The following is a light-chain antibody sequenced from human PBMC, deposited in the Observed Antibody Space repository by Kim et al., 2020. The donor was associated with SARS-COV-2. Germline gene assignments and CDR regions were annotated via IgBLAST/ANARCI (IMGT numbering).Light chain of an antibody. CDR3: LQHSNFPIT. V-gene: IGKV1-17*01. CDR2: GAT. Sequence: GSVGERGTLQCRARQGIRNELGRYSQNPGRAPKGLIYGATNLESGGPSRVSGSGSGTEFTLTIRSVQPEEFANLFWLQHSNFPITFGQGTRLEIK. CDR1: QGIRNE. J-gene: IGKJ5*01.